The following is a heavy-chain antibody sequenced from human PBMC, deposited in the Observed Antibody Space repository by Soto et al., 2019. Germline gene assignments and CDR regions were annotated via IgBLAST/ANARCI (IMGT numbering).Heavy chain of an antibody. D-gene: IGHD3-10*01. CDR3: AGVYYYGSGSPLYFDY. Sequence: QLVQSGAEVKKPGSSVKVSCKASGGTFSSYTISWVRQAPGQGLEWMGRIIPILGIANYAQKFQGRVTITADKSTSTAYMELSSLRSEDTAVYYCAGVYYYGSGSPLYFDYWGQGTLVTVSS. CDR2: IIPILGIA. V-gene: IGHV1-69*02. J-gene: IGHJ4*02. CDR1: GGTFSSYT.